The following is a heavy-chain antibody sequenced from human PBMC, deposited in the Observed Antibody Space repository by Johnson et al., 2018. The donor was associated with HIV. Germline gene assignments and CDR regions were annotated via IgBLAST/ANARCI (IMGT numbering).Heavy chain of an antibody. J-gene: IGHJ3*01. D-gene: IGHD3-22*01. CDR1: GFTFSTYG. V-gene: IGHV3-7*03. Sequence: VQLVESGGGVVQPGRSLRLSCTASGFTFSTYGMHWVRQAPGKGLEWVAQIRQDGSEKYYVDSVKGRFTISRDNAKNSLYLHLINLRADDTALYYCAREISRYYYDYAAFDLWGQGTTVTVSS. CDR2: IRQDGSEK. CDR3: AREISRYYYDYAAFDL.